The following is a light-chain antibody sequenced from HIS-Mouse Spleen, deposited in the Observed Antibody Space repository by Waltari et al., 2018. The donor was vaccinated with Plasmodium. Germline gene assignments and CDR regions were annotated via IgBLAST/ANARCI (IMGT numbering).Light chain of an antibody. CDR2: EVS. Sequence: QSALTQPPSASGSPGQSVTISCTGTSSDVGGYNYVSWYQQHPGKAPTLMIYEVSKRPSGVPDRLSGTKSGNTASLTVSGLQAEDEADYYCSAYAGSNNLVFGGGTKLTVL. CDR3: SAYAGSNNLV. J-gene: IGLJ2*01. CDR1: SSDVGGYNY. V-gene: IGLV2-8*01.